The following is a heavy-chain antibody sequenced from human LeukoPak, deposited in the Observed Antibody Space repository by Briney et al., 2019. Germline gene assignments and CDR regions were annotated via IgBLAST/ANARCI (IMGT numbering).Heavy chain of an antibody. J-gene: IGHJ4*02. V-gene: IGHV3-23*01. CDR2: LSRGGGST. CDR1: GFNFNMFA. Sequence: GGSLRLSCTGSGFNFNMFAMNWVRQAPGQGLGWVSGLSRGGGSTNYAESVKGRFTISRDKSKNTVFLQLNSLRPEDTAVYYCAKEQRIRHCSEGVCMEGYYFDYWGQGTLVTVSS. CDR3: AKEQRIRHCSEGVCMEGYYFDY. D-gene: IGHD2-8*01.